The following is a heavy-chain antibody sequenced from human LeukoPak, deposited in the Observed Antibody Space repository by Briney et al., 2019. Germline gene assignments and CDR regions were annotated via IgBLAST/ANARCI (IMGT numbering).Heavy chain of an antibody. CDR2: ISWNSGSI. J-gene: IGHJ4*02. Sequence: PGGSLRLSCAASGFTFDDYAMHWVRQAPGKGLEWVSGISWNSGSIGYADSVKGRFTISRDNAKNSLYLQMNSLRAEDTALYYCAKAATVTTKYLDYWGQGTLVTVSS. D-gene: IGHD4-4*01. CDR1: GFTFDDYA. CDR3: AKAATVTTKYLDY. V-gene: IGHV3-9*01.